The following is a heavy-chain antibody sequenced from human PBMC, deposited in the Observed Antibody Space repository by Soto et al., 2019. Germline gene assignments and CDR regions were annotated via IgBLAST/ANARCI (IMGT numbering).Heavy chain of an antibody. Sequence: GESLKISCKGSGYPFTTNWIARVRQMPGKGLERVGIIYPSDSDTTYSPSFRGQVTISVDKSTSTAYLQWSSLKASDTAIYYCARGSGYHNYWGQGTLVTVSS. CDR2: IYPSDSDT. CDR3: ARGSGYHNY. J-gene: IGHJ4*02. V-gene: IGHV5-51*01. CDR1: GYPFTTNW. D-gene: IGHD5-12*01.